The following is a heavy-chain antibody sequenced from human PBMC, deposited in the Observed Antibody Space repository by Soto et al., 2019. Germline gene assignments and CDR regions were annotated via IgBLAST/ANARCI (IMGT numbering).Heavy chain of an antibody. CDR3: ARASCSSTSCFYQNWNYAQVHWFDP. CDR1: GYTFTSYA. Sequence: GASVKVSCKASGYTFTSYAMYWVRQAPGQRLEWMGWINAGNGNTKYSQKFQGRVTITRDTSASTAYMELSSLRSEDTAVYYCARASCSSTSCFYQNWNYAQVHWFDPWGQGTLVTVSS. D-gene: IGHD2-2*01. CDR2: INAGNGNT. J-gene: IGHJ5*02. V-gene: IGHV1-3*01.